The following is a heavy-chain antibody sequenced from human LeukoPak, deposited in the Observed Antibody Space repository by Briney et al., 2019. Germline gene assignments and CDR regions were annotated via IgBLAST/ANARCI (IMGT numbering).Heavy chain of an antibody. D-gene: IGHD5-12*01. J-gene: IGHJ4*02. V-gene: IGHV3-66*01. Sequence: GGSLRLSCAASGFTVSSNYMSWVRQAPGKGLEWVSVIYSGGSIYYADSVKGRFTISRDNSKNTLYLQMNSLRAEDTAVYYCAREEGGYDSFFDYWGQGTLVTVSS. CDR3: AREEGGYDSFFDY. CDR2: IYSGGSI. CDR1: GFTVSSNY.